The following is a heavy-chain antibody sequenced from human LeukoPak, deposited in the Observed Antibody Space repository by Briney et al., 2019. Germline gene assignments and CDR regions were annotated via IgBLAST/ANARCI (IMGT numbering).Heavy chain of an antibody. CDR3: ASSGYSGDEFDH. J-gene: IGHJ4*02. D-gene: IGHD5-12*01. V-gene: IGHV3-11*01. Sequence: PGRSLRLSCAASGFTFSDYYMSWIRQAPGKGLEWVSYISSSGSTIYYADSVKGRFTISRDNAKNSLYLQMNSLRAEDTAVYYCASSGYSGDEFDHWGQGTLVTVSS. CDR2: ISSSGSTI. CDR1: GFTFSDYY.